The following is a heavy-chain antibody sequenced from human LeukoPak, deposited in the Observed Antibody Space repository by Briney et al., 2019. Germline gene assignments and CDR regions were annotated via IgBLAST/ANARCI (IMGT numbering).Heavy chain of an antibody. D-gene: IGHD5-18*01. V-gene: IGHV3-7*01. CDR1: GLTFSSHW. CDR2: IRPDGSDK. CDR3: ARDEDTAMGY. J-gene: IGHJ4*02. Sequence: GGSLRLSCAASGLTFSSHWMSWVRQAPGKGLEWVATIRPDGSDKYYVDSVKGRFTISRDNAKNSLYLQMNSLRAEDTAVYYCARDEDTAMGYWGQGTLVTVSS.